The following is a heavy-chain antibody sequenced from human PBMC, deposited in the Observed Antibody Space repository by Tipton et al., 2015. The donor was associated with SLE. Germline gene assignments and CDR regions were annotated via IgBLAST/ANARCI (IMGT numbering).Heavy chain of an antibody. CDR1: GFTFSSYS. CDR2: ISSSSSYI. D-gene: IGHD4-17*01. J-gene: IGHJ3*02. Sequence: VQLVQSGGGLVKPGGSLRLSCAASGFTFSSYSMNWVRQAPGKGLEWVSSISSSSSYIYYADSVKGRFTISRDNAKNSLYLQMNSLRAEDTAVYYCAKASATNDYGDYYYDAFDIWGQGTMVTVSS. CDR3: AKASATNDYGDYYYDAFDI. V-gene: IGHV3-21*01.